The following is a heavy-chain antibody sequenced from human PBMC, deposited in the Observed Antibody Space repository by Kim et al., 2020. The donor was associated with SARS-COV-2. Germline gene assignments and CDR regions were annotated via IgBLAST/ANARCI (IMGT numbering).Heavy chain of an antibody. Sequence: GGSLRLSCAASGFTFSSYGMHWVRQAPGKGLEWVAVISYDGSNKYYADSVKGRFTISRDNSKNTLYLQMNSLRAEDTAVYYCAKERVAAAGYYYYYGMDVWGQGTTVTVSS. CDR3: AKERVAAAGYYYYYGMDV. J-gene: IGHJ6*02. CDR2: ISYDGSNK. V-gene: IGHV3-30*18. D-gene: IGHD6-13*01. CDR1: GFTFSSYG.